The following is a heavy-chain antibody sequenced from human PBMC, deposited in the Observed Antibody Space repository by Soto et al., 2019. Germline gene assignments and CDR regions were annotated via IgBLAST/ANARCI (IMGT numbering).Heavy chain of an antibody. CDR1: GGSCSGYY. V-gene: IGHV4-34*01. Sequence: TSETLSLTCAVYGGSCSGYYWSWIRRPPGKGLEWIGEINHSGSTNYNPSLKSRVTISVDTSKNQFSLKLSSVTAADTAVYYCARVGYSYGYYYGMDVWGQGTTVTVSS. CDR3: ARVGYSYGYYYGMDV. D-gene: IGHD5-18*01. CDR2: INHSGST. J-gene: IGHJ6*02.